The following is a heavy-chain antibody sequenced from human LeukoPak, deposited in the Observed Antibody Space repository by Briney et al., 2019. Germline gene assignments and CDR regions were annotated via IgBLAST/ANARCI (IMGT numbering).Heavy chain of an antibody. D-gene: IGHD5-24*01. CDR2: IYTSGST. CDR3: ARDLLMDYYYYMDV. Sequence: SQTLSLTCTVSGGSISSGSYYWSWIRQPAGKGLEWIGRIYTSGSTNYNPSLKSRVTMSVDTSKNQFSLKLSSVTAADTAVYYCARDLLMDYYYYMDVWGKGTTVTVSS. CDR1: GGSISSGSYY. V-gene: IGHV4-61*02. J-gene: IGHJ6*03.